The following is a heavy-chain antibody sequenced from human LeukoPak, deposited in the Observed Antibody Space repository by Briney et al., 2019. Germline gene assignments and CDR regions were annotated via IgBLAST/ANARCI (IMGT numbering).Heavy chain of an antibody. V-gene: IGHV4-39*07. CDR1: GGSISSSSYY. J-gene: IGHJ5*02. D-gene: IGHD2-15*01. CDR2: IYYSGST. CDR3: ARSGGYFVTDNWFDP. Sequence: SETLSLTCTVSGGSISSSSYYWGWIRQPPGKGLEWIGSIYYSGSTNYNPSLKSRVTISVDTSKNQFSLKLSSVTAADTAVYYCARSGGYFVTDNWFDPWGQGTLVTVSS.